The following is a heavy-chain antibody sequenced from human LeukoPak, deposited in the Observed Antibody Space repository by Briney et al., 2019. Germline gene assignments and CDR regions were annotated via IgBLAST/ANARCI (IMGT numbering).Heavy chain of an antibody. V-gene: IGHV1-2*02. Sequence: ASVKGSCQASGYTFTGHYIHWVGPGPGQGVWGVGWIKPNSGGTNYAQKFQGRVTMTRDTSISTAYMELSRLRSDDTAVYYCARGGYYYDSSGYGFLDYWGQGTLVTVSS. CDR2: IKPNSGGT. CDR1: GYTFTGHY. CDR3: ARGGYYYDSSGYGFLDY. J-gene: IGHJ4*02. D-gene: IGHD3-22*01.